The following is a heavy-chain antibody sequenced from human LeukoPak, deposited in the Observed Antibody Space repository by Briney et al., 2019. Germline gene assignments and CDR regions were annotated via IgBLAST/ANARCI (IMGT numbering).Heavy chain of an antibody. J-gene: IGHJ4*02. CDR3: ARREFGYYFDY. Sequence: KPSETLSLTCTVTGGSISSYYWGWLRQPLGKGLEWIGYIYYSGSTNYNPSLKSRVTISVDTSKNQFALKLSSVTAADTAVYYCARREFGYYFDYWGQGTLVTVSS. D-gene: IGHD3-16*01. CDR1: GGSISSYY. V-gene: IGHV4-59*08. CDR2: IYYSGST.